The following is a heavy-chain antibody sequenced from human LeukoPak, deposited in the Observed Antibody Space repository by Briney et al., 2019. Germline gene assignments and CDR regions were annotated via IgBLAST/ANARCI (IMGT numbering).Heavy chain of an antibody. CDR2: ISAYNGNT. Sequence: ASVKVSCKASGYAFTNYGVTWVRQAPGQGLQWMGWISAYNGNTNYAQKFQGRISMTLDTSTTTAYMELRSLRSDDMAIYYCARVRSYGDYSDYWGQGTLVTVSS. CDR1: GYAFTNYG. V-gene: IGHV1-18*03. D-gene: IGHD4-17*01. CDR3: ARVRSYGDYSDY. J-gene: IGHJ4*02.